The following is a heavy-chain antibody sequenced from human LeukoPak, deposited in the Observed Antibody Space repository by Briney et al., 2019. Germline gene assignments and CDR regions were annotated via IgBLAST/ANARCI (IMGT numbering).Heavy chain of an antibody. Sequence: GGSLRLSCAASGFTFSDYYMSWIRQAPGKGLEWVSYISSSGSTIYYADSVKGRFTISRDNAKNSLYLQMNSLRAEDTAVYYCARDRATMVQGEFYYYMDVWGKGTTVTVSS. V-gene: IGHV3-11*01. CDR1: GFTFSDYY. J-gene: IGHJ6*03. CDR2: ISSSGSTI. CDR3: ARDRATMVQGEFYYYMDV. D-gene: IGHD3-10*01.